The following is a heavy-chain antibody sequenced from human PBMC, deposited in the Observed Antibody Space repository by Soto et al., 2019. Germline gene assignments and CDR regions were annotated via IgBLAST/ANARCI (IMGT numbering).Heavy chain of an antibody. V-gene: IGHV3-33*01. D-gene: IGHD2-15*01. CDR2: IWYDGSNK. CDR1: GFTFSSYG. Sequence: GGSLRLSCAASGFTFSSYGMHWVRQAPGKGLEWVAVIWYDGSNKYYADSVKGRFTISRDNSKNTLYLQMNSLRAEDTAVYYCARMWGYCSGGSCYSGGIGYWGQGTLVTVS. CDR3: ARMWGYCSGGSCYSGGIGY. J-gene: IGHJ4*02.